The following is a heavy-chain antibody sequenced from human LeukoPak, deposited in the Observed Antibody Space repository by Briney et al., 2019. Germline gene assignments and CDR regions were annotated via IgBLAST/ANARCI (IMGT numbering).Heavy chain of an antibody. CDR2: VSDTGGRT. CDR3: AFGWFVDY. CDR1: GFTFNSYA. V-gene: IGHV3-23*01. Sequence: GGSLRLSCAGSGFTFNSYAMNWVRQAPGKGLEWVSTVSDTGGRTYYADSVKGRFTISRDNSMNTLYLQMSSLRAEDTAVYYCAFGWFVDYWGRGTLVTVSS. J-gene: IGHJ4*02. D-gene: IGHD3-9*01.